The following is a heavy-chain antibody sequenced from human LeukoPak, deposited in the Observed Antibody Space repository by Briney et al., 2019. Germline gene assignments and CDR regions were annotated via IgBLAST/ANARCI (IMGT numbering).Heavy chain of an antibody. CDR1: VGSISSYY. CDR3: ARVYCSGGSCYSLSAFDI. CDR2: IYYSGST. Sequence: PSETLSLTCTVSVGSISSYYWSWIRQPPGKGLEWIGYIYYSGSTNYNPSLKSRVTISVDTSKTQFSLKLRSVTAADTAVYYCARVYCSGGSCYSLSAFDIWGQRTMVTVSS. V-gene: IGHV4-59*01. D-gene: IGHD2-15*01. J-gene: IGHJ3*02.